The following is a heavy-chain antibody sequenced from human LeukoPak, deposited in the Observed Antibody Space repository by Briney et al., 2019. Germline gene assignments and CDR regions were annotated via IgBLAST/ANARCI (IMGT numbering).Heavy chain of an antibody. Sequence: ASVKVSCKTSGYSFSNYGISWVRQAPGQGLEWVGWISADNTNAHYAPKYQDRVTMTTDTSTSTAYLELRSLRSDDTAMYFCARDQKRILWFGESTSYLDYWGQGTLLTVSS. J-gene: IGHJ4*02. CDR3: ARDQKRILWFGESTSYLDY. CDR2: ISADNTNA. CDR1: GYSFSNYG. V-gene: IGHV1-18*01. D-gene: IGHD3-10*01.